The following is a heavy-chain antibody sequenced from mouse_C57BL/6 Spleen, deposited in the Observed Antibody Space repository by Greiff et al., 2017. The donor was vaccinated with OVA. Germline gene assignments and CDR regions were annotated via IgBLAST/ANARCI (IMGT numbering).Heavy chain of an antibody. D-gene: IGHD1-1*01. CDR3: ARGYGAMDY. V-gene: IGHV1-26*01. J-gene: IGHJ4*01. CDR2: INPNNGGT. CDR1: GYTFTDYY. Sequence: EVQLQQSGPELVKPGASVKISCKASGYTFTDYYMNWVKQSHGKSLEWIGDINPNNGGTSYNQKFKGKATLTVDKSSSTAYMELRSLTSEDSAVYYCARGYGAMDYWGQGTSVTVSS.